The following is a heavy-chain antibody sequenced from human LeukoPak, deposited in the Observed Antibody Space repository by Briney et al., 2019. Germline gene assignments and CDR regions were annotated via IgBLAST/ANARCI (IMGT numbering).Heavy chain of an antibody. V-gene: IGHV4-30-4*08. D-gene: IGHD6-19*01. Sequence: PSQTLSLTCTVSGGSISSGDYYWSWIRQPPGKGLEWIGYIYYSGSTYYNPSLKSRVTISVDTSKNQFSLKLSSVTAAHTAVYYCAARLVQWLPYVDYWGQGTLVTVSS. CDR2: IYYSGST. J-gene: IGHJ4*02. CDR3: AARLVQWLPYVDY. CDR1: GGSISSGDYY.